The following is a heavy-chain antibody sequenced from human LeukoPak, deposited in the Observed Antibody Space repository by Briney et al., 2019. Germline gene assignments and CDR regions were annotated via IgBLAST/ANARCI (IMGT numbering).Heavy chain of an antibody. CDR3: TTGSSPLSYYDFRSGHYSDV. CDR1: GFTFSKAW. Sequence: GGSLRLSCAASGFTFSKAWMSWVRQAPGKGLEWVGRIKSNTDGGTTDYDAPVKGRFTISRDDSKNTVHLQMNSLKIEDTAVYYCTTGSSPLSYYDFRSGHYSDVWGKGTTVTVSS. D-gene: IGHD3-3*01. V-gene: IGHV3-15*01. J-gene: IGHJ6*04. CDR2: IKSNTDGGTT.